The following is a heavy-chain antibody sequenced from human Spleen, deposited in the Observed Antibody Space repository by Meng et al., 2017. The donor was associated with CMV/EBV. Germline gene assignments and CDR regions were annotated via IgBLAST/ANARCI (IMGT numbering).Heavy chain of an antibody. CDR2: ITDNGHA. CDR3: AREISRKFFVDFLVELKGNWFDS. D-gene: IGHD2/OR15-2a*01. V-gene: IGHV4-31*02. J-gene: IGHJ5*01. Sequence: WTCFHQDPGKGLAWIGDITDNGHAHYNPSLQRRITMSIDTSKNNFSLHLISVTAADTAIYYCAREISRKFFVDFLVELKGNWFDSWGHGTLVTVSS.